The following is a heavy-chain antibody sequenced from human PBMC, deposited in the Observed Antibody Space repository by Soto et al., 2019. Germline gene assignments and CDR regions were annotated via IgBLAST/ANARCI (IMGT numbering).Heavy chain of an antibody. CDR2: IYYTGST. D-gene: IGHD2-2*01. V-gene: IGHV4-31*03. CDR1: GGSISSGGYY. CDR3: ARAKYQLLMGFDP. J-gene: IGHJ5*02. Sequence: SETLSLTCTVSGGSISSGGYYWNWIRQHPGKGLEWIGYIYYTGSTYYNPSLETRVSISVDTSNNQFSLNLNSVTATDTAVYYCARAKYQLLMGFDPWGQGTLVTVS.